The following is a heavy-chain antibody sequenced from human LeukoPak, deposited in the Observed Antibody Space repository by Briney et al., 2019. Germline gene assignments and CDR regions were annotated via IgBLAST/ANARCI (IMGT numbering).Heavy chain of an antibody. CDR2: IKQDGSEK. J-gene: IGHJ4*02. D-gene: IGHD2/OR15-2a*01. Sequence: GGSLRLSCAASGFTFSSYWMSWVRQAPGKGLEWVANIKQDGSEKYYVDSVKGRFTISRDNAKNSLYLQMDSLSAEDTAVYYCTRKGSQWDFLVDYWGQGTRVTVSP. CDR3: TRKGSQWDFLVDY. CDR1: GFTFSSYW. V-gene: IGHV3-7*01.